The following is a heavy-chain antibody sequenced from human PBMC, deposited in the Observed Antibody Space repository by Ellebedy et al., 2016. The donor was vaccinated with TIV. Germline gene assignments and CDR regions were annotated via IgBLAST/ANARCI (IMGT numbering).Heavy chain of an antibody. V-gene: IGHV3-66*01. Sequence: GESLKISCAASGFTVSSNYMSWVRQAPGKGLEWVSVIYSGGSTYYADSVKGRFTISRDNSKNTLYLQMNSLRAEDTAVYYCARDEGPYYYYGMNVWGQGTTVTVSS. CDR1: GFTVSSNY. J-gene: IGHJ6*02. CDR2: IYSGGST. CDR3: ARDEGPYYYYGMNV.